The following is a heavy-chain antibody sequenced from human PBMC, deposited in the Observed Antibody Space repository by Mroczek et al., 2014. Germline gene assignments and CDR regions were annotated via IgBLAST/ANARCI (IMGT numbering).Heavy chain of an antibody. Sequence: QVQLQESGAEVKKPGASVKVSCKASGYTFTSYDINWVRQATGQGLEWMGWMNPNSGNTGYAQKFQGRVTMTRNTSISTAYMELSSLRSEDTAVYYCARGLRAAGTRGLWYWGQGTLVTVSS. J-gene: IGHJ4*02. CDR1: GYTFTSYD. CDR2: MNPNSGNT. D-gene: IGHD6-13*01. V-gene: IGHV1-8*01. CDR3: ARGLRAAGTRGLWY.